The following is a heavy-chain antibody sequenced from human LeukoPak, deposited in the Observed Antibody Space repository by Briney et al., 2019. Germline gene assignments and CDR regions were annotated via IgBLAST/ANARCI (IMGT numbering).Heavy chain of an antibody. Sequence: KPGGSLRLSCAASGFTFSSYSMNWVRQAPGKGLEWVSSISSSSYIYYADSVKGRFTISRDNAKNSLYLQMNSLRAEDTAVYYCARDYDSRGYGMDVWGQGTTVTVSS. CDR2: ISSSSYI. CDR1: GFTFSSYS. CDR3: ARDYDSRGYGMDV. J-gene: IGHJ6*02. V-gene: IGHV3-21*01. D-gene: IGHD3-22*01.